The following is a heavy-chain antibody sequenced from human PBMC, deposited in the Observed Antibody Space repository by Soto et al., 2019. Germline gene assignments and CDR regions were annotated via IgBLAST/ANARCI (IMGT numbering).Heavy chain of an antibody. V-gene: IGHV4-39*01. Sequence: SETLSLTCTVSGGSISSSSYYWGWIRQPPGKGLEWIGSIYYSGSTYYNPSLKSRVTISVDTSKNQFSLKLSSVTAADTAVYYCARRALGTYDSSATKKRNDYWGQGTLVTVSS. J-gene: IGHJ4*02. CDR3: ARRALGTYDSSATKKRNDY. CDR2: IYYSGST. CDR1: GGSISSSSYY. D-gene: IGHD3-22*01.